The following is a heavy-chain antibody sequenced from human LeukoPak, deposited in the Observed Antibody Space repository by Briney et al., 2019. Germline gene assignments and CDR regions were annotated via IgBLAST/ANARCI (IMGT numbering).Heavy chain of an antibody. CDR3: SIHARYYYDSSGYLNYYYGMDV. D-gene: IGHD3-22*01. CDR1: GYTFTSYG. V-gene: IGHV1-18*01. CDR2: ISAYNGNT. J-gene: IGHJ6*02. Sequence: ASVKVSCKTSGYTFTSYGINWVRQAPGQGLEWMGWISAYNGNTNYAQKLQGRVTMTTDTSTSTAYMELRSLRSDDTAVYYCSIHARYYYDSSGYLNYYYGMDVWGQGTTVTVSS.